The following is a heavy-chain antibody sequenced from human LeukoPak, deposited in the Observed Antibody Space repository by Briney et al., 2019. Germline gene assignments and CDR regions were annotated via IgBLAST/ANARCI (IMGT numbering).Heavy chain of an antibody. J-gene: IGHJ5*02. V-gene: IGHV3-21*01. D-gene: IGHD6-13*01. Sequence: PGGSLRLSCAASGFIFSSYSMNWVRQAPGKGLEWVSSISSSSSYVYYADSVKGRFTISRDNAKNSLYLQMNSLRAEDTAVYYCAIIWDWYSSKTWFDPWGQETLVTVSS. CDR3: AIIWDWYSSKTWFDP. CDR1: GFIFSSYS. CDR2: ISSSSSYV.